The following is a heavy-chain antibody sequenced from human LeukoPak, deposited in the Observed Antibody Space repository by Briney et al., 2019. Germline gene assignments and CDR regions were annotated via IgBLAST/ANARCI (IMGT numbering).Heavy chain of an antibody. Sequence: VASVKVSCKASGYTFTSYGISWVRQATGQGLEWMGWMNPNSGNTGYAQKFQGRVTMTRNTSISTAYMELSSLRSEDTAVYYCARGRVVTAHAFDIWGQGTMVTVSS. D-gene: IGHD2-21*02. CDR1: GYTFTSYG. CDR2: MNPNSGNT. V-gene: IGHV1-8*02. J-gene: IGHJ3*02. CDR3: ARGRVVTAHAFDI.